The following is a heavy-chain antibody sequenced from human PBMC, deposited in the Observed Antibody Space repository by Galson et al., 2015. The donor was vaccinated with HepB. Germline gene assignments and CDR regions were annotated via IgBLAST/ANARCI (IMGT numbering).Heavy chain of an antibody. CDR3: ARDRLNYYGSGSYYGAYGMDV. CDR1: GFTVSSNY. D-gene: IGHD3-10*01. V-gene: IGHV3-33*08. J-gene: IGHJ6*02. Sequence: SLRLSCAASGFTVSSNYMSWVRQAPGKGLEWVAVIWYDGSNKYYADSVKGRFTISRDNSKNTLYLQMNSLRAEDTAVYYCARDRLNYYGSGSYYGAYGMDVWGQGTTVTVSS. CDR2: IWYDGSNK.